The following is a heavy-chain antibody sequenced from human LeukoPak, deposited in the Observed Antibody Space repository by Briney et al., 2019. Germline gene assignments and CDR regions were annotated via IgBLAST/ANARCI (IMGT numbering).Heavy chain of an antibody. J-gene: IGHJ4*02. CDR3: AKADDIVVVVAAISIGY. CDR1: GFTFSSYG. CDR2: ISYDGSNK. V-gene: IGHV3-30*18. Sequence: PGGSLRLSCAASGFTFSSYGMHWVRQAPGKGLEWVAVISYDGSNKYYADSVKGRFTISRDNSKNTLYLQMNSLRAEDTAVYYCAKADDIVVVVAAISIGYWGQGTLVTVSS. D-gene: IGHD2-15*01.